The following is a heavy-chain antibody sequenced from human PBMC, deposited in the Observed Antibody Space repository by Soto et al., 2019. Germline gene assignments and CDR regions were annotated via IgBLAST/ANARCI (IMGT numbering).Heavy chain of an antibody. V-gene: IGHV3-23*01. CDR2: ITSGGNT. J-gene: IGHJ4*02. D-gene: IGHD6-19*01. CDR1: GFTFSNYP. Sequence: GSLRLSCAASGFTFSNYPMNWVRQAPGKGLEWVSGITSGGNTYYADSVKGRFTISRDNSKNTLYLQVNSLRAEDTALYYCAKKTDSSGWDYWGQGXPVTVYS. CDR3: AKKTDSSGWDY.